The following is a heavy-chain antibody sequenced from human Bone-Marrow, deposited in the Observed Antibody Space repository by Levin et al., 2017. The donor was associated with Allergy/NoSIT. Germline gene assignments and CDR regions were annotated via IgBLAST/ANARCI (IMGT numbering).Heavy chain of an antibody. J-gene: IGHJ4*01. D-gene: IGHD3-10*01. V-gene: IGHV3-30-3*01. Sequence: RPGGSLRLSCAASGFTFSNYAMQWVRQAPGKGLEWVSVISHDGSNQYYADSVKGRFTISRDNSKDTLYLQMNTLKADDTALYYCARDDRRVRGVFDHWGQGTLVTVSS. CDR1: GFTFSNYA. CDR2: ISHDGSNQ. CDR3: ARDDRRVRGVFDH.